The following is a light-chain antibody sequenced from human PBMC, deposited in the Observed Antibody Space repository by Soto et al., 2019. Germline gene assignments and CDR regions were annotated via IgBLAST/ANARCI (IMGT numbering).Light chain of an antibody. CDR3: SPYTSNTVV. CDR1: ATDVATYYY. CDR2: DVS. J-gene: IGLJ1*01. Sequence: QSALTQPASVSGSPGQSITISCTGTATDVATYYYVSWYQQHPGKAPKLIMYDVSYRPSGVSNRFSGSQSGKTASLTISGLQAEDEADYYCSPYTSNTVVFGTGTKLTVL. V-gene: IGLV2-14*03.